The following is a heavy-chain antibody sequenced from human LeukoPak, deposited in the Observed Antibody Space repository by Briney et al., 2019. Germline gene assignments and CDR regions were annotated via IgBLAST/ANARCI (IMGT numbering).Heavy chain of an antibody. CDR3: TRVPELPEY. D-gene: IGHD2-15*01. CDR1: GYIFTNFG. CDR2: INGYNAKT. V-gene: IGHV1-18*01. J-gene: IGHJ4*02. Sequence: ASVKVSCKASGYIFTNFGMSWVRQAPGQGLEWMGWINGYNAKTNYSEKFQDRIILATDTSTSTAYMELRRLTYDDTAVYFCTRVPELPEYWGQGTLVTVSS.